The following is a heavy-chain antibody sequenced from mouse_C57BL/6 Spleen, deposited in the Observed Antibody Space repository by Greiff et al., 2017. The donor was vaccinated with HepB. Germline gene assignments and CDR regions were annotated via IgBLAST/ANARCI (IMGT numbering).Heavy chain of an antibody. J-gene: IGHJ2*01. D-gene: IGHD1-1*01. CDR2: IYPRSGNT. V-gene: IGHV1-81*01. CDR3: ARCYGSSYFDY. CDR1: GYTFTSYG. Sequence: QVQLQQSGAELARPGASVKLSCKASGYTFTSYGISWVKQRTGQGLEWIGEIYPRSGNTYYNEKFKGKATLTADKSSSTADMELRSLTSEDSAVYFCARCYGSSYFDYWGQGTTLTVSS.